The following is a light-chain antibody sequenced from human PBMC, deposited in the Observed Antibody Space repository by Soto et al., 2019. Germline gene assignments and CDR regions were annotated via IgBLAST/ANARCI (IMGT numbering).Light chain of an antibody. CDR2: EVS. J-gene: IGLJ2*01. Sequence: QPVLTQPASVSGSPGQSITISCTGTSSDVGAYIYVSWYQQHPGKAPKLMIYEVSNRPSGVSNRFSASKSGNTASLIISGLQAEDEADYYCSSYTTSSTVVFGGGTKLTVL. V-gene: IGLV2-14*01. CDR1: SSDVGAYIY. CDR3: SSYTTSSTVV.